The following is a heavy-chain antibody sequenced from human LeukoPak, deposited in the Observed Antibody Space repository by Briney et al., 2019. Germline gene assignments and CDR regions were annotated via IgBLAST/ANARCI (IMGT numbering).Heavy chain of an antibody. J-gene: IGHJ4*02. Sequence: PGGSLRLSCAASGFTFSSYSMNWVRQAPGKGLEWVSSISSSSSYIYYADSVKGRFTISRDNAKNSLYLQMNSLRAEDTAVYYCAREVAVAGPPYDYWGQGTLVTVSS. D-gene: IGHD6-19*01. CDR3: AREVAVAGPPYDY. CDR1: GFTFSSYS. CDR2: ISSSSSYI. V-gene: IGHV3-21*01.